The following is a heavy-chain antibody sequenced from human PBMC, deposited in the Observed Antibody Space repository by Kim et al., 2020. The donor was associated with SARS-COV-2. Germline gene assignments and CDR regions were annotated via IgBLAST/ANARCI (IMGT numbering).Heavy chain of an antibody. CDR1: GFPFSNVW. Sequence: GGSLRLSCAASGFPFSNVWMSWVRQAPGRGLEWVGRIKSKTDGEATDYAAPVKGRFTMSRDDSKNTLHLQMNSLETEDTGVDYCTTLKSAAGRGYWGQGTLVTVSS. J-gene: IGHJ4*02. D-gene: IGHD6-13*01. V-gene: IGHV3-15*01. CDR3: TTLKSAAGRGY. CDR2: IKSKTDGEAT.